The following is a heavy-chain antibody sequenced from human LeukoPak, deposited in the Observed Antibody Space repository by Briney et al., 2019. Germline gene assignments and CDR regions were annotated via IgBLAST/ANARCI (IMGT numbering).Heavy chain of an antibody. CDR2: ISSSSSYT. CDR1: GFTFSSCA. V-gene: IGHV3-21*05. J-gene: IGHJ4*02. Sequence: PGGSLRLSCAASGFTFSSCAMSWVRQAPGKGLEWVSYISSSSSYTNYADSVKGRFTISRDNAKNSLYLQMNSLRAEDTAVYYCAREGQGFPADHFDYWGQGTLVTVSS. CDR3: AREGQGFPADHFDY. D-gene: IGHD2-2*01.